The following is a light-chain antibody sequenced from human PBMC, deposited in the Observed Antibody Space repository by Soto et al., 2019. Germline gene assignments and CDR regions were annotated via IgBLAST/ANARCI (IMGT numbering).Light chain of an antibody. J-gene: IGKJ4*01. CDR1: QSRTTNY. Sequence: DIVLTQSPGTLSLSPGERATLSCRARQSRTTNYLAWYQKKPGQAPRLLIYDASSRTTGITDRFSASGSGTDFNVTIARREPEDFSVFYCQQGVPFGGGTKVEIK. CDR2: DAS. CDR3: QQGVP. V-gene: IGKV3-20*01.